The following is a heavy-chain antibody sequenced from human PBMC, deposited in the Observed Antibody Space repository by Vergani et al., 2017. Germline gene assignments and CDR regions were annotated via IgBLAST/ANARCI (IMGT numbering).Heavy chain of an antibody. V-gene: IGHV4-31*03. CDR2: IYYSGST. D-gene: IGHD3-9*01. Sequence: QVQLQESGPGLVKPSQTLSLTCTVSGGSISSGGYYWSWIRQHPGKGLEWIGYIYYSGSTYYNPSLQSRVTISVDTSKNQFSMKLSSVTVADTAVYYCAREYDIVTGYYDYWGQGTLVTVSS. CDR3: AREYDIVTGYYDY. J-gene: IGHJ4*02. CDR1: GGSISSGGYY.